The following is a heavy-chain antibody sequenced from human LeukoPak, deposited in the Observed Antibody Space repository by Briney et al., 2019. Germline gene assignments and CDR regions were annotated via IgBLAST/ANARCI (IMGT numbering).Heavy chain of an antibody. J-gene: IGHJ6*02. V-gene: IGHV3-74*03. CDR1: GFTFSSYG. D-gene: IGHD2/OR15-2a*01. CDR2: INRDGSTT. Sequence: GRSLRLSCAASGFTFSSYGMHWVRQAPGKGLVWVSGINRDGSTTTYANSVKGRFTVSRDNAKNTLYLQMNSLRAEDTAVYYCARGNYYGMDVWGQGTTVTVSS. CDR3: ARGNYYGMDV.